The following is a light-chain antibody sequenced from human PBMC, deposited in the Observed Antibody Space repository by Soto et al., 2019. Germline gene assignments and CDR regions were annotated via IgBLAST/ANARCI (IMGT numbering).Light chain of an antibody. V-gene: IGKV3-20*01. J-gene: IGKJ5*01. CDR3: QQYGSSPPIT. CDR2: GAS. Sequence: EIVMTQSPVTLSVSPGERATLSCRASQSVSTNLAWYQQKPGQAPRLLIYGASTRATDIPARFSGSGSGTDFTLTISRLEPEDFAVYYCQQYGSSPPITCGQGTRLEIK. CDR1: QSVSTN.